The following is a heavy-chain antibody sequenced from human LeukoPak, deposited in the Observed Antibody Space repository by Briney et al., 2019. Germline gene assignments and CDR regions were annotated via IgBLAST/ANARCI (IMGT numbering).Heavy chain of an antibody. Sequence: SETLSLTCAVYGGSFSGYYWSWIRQPPGKGLEWIGEINHSGSTNYNPSLKSRVTISVDTSKNQFSLKLSSVTAADTAVYYCARESRDTAMVTLEAWGQGTLVTVSS. V-gene: IGHV4-34*01. D-gene: IGHD5-18*01. CDR3: ARESRDTAMVTLEA. CDR1: GGSFSGYY. CDR2: INHSGST. J-gene: IGHJ5*02.